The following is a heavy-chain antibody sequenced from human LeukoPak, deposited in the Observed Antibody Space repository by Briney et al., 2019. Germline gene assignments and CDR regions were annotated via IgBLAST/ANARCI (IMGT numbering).Heavy chain of an antibody. V-gene: IGHV3-23*01. J-gene: IGHJ4*02. CDR3: AKGGIDYFLYYFDY. CDR1: GFTFSSYA. CDR2: ISGSGGST. D-gene: IGHD2/OR15-2a*01. Sequence: PGGSLRLSCAASGFTFSSYAMSWVRQAPGKGLEWVSAISGSGGSTYYADSVKGRFTISRDTSKNTLYLQMNSLRAEDTAVYYCAKGGIDYFLYYFDYWGQGTLVTVSS.